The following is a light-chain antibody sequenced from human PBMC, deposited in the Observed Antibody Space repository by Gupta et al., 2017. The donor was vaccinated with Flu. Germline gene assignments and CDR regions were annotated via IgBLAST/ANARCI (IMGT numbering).Light chain of an antibody. J-gene: IGKJ2*01. Sequence: PDFQSVTPKEKVTITCLASQSIGSGLNSYQQKPGQPPKVLVNYASQSGSAVPSRFSGSGSGTDFTLTIKSVEAEDAATYYCHQSSGLPYTFGQGTKMEIK. V-gene: IGKV6-21*01. CDR1: QSIGSG. CDR2: YAS. CDR3: HQSSGLPYT.